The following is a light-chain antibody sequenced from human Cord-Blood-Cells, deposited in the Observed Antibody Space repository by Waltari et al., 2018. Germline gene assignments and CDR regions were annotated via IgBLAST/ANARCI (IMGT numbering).Light chain of an antibody. V-gene: IGKV3-15*01. CDR3: QQYNNWPPWT. CDR2: GAS. CDR1: QSVSSN. J-gene: IGKJ1*01. Sequence: EIVMTQSPATLSVSPGARATLSCRASQSVSSNLAWYQQKPGQAPSLLIYGASTRATGIPARLSGSGSGTEFTLTISSLQSEDFAVYYCQQYNNWPPWTFGQGTKVEIK.